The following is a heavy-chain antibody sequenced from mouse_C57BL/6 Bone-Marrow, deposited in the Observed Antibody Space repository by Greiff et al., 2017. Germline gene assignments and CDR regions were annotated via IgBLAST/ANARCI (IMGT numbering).Heavy chain of an antibody. CDR3: ARDSYSNSYWYFDV. CDR1: GFTFSSYA. J-gene: IGHJ1*03. V-gene: IGHV5-4*01. D-gene: IGHD2-5*01. Sequence: DVMLVESGGGLVKPGGSLKLSCAASGFTFSSYAMSWVRQTPEKRLEWVATISDGGSYTYYPDNVKGRFTISRDNAKNNLYLQMSHLKSEDTAMYYCARDSYSNSYWYFDVWGTGTTVTVSS. CDR2: ISDGGSYT.